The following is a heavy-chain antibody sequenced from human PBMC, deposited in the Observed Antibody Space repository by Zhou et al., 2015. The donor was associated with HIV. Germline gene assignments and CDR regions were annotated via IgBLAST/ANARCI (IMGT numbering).Heavy chain of an antibody. V-gene: IGHV1-69*01. J-gene: IGHJ5*02. D-gene: IGHD2-21*01. CDR1: GGDTFSSYA. Sequence: QVQLVQSGAEVKKPGSSVKVSCDVSGGDTFSSYAITWVRQAPGQGLEWMGGIVPIFTAPNYAQKFQGRVTLTADESTSTAYMVLSRLRSDDTAIYYCARLRPFARASGWFDPWGQGTLVSVSS. CDR2: IVPIFTAP. CDR3: ARLRPFARASGWFDP.